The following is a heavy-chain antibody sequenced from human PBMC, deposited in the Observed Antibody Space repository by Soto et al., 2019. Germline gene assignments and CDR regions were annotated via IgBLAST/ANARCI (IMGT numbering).Heavy chain of an antibody. D-gene: IGHD3-16*01. CDR2: IVPILDTA. CDR1: GGTFNSYT. CDR3: LGGDYISAPDF. J-gene: IGHJ4*02. Sequence: QVQLVQSGAEVKKPGSSVTISCKASGGTFNSYTVNWVRQAPGQGLELMGRIVPILDTANYAQKFQGRVTITADRPTRTAYMELTSLTSEDTAVYFCLGGDYISAPDFWGQGTLVTVSS. V-gene: IGHV1-69*08.